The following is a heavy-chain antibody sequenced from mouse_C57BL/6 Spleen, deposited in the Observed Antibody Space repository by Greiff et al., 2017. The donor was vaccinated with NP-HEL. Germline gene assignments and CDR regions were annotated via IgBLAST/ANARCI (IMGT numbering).Heavy chain of an antibody. D-gene: IGHD2-4*01. CDR2: IDPETGGT. Sequence: QVQLKQSGAELVRPGASVTLSCKASGYTFTDYEMHWVKQTPVHGLEWIGAIDPETGGTAYNQTFKGKAILTADKSSSTAYMELRSLTSEDSAVYDGTKIYDDYDFDYWGQGTTLTVSS. CDR3: TKIYDDYDFDY. V-gene: IGHV1-15*01. CDR1: GYTFTDYE. J-gene: IGHJ2*01.